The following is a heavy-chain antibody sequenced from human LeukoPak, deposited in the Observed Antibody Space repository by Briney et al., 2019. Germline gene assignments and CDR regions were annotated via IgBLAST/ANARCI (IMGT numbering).Heavy chain of an antibody. D-gene: IGHD1-26*01. CDR1: AFSFESHT. J-gene: IGHJ3*01. V-gene: IGHV3-21*01. CDR2: ISTRSTFI. CDR3: VRVRDSGLTYDAFDL. Sequence: GGSLRLSCAASAFSFESHTMNWVRQAPGKGLEWVASISTRSTFIYYADSMKGRFTISRDNAKNSLYLQLNRLRVEDTAVYYCVRVRDSGLTYDAFDLWGQGTMVTVSS.